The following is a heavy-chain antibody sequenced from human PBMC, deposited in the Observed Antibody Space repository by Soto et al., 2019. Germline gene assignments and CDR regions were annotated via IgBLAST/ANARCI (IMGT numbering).Heavy chain of an antibody. Sequence: QVQLVESGGGVVQPGRSLRLSCAASGFTFSSYGMHWVRQAPXXGLXXVAVIWYDGSNKYYADSVKGRFTISRDNSKNTLYXXXXXXXXXXXXXXXXXXXXXXXXXGWYMDVWGKGTTVTVSS. CDR1: GFTFSSYG. CDR2: IWYDGSNK. V-gene: IGHV3-33*01. J-gene: IGHJ6*03. CDR3: XXXXXXXXXGWYMDV.